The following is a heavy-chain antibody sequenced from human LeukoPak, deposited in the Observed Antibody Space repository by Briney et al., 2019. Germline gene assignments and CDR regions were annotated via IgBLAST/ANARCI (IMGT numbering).Heavy chain of an antibody. V-gene: IGHV1-69*13. CDR2: IIPSFTKV. J-gene: IGHJ4*02. Sequence: SVKVSCKASGGSFSTYTFSWVRQAPGQGLEWMGDIIPSFTKVNYAQNFHGRVTITADESTSTAYMELKSLKSEDTAVCFCARERATTTFDYWGQGTLVTVSS. D-gene: IGHD1-14*01. CDR3: ARERATTTFDY. CDR1: GGSFSTYT.